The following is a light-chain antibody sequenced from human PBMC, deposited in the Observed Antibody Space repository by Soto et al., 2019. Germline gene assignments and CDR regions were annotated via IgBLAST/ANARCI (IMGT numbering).Light chain of an antibody. CDR1: QTISSW. CDR3: QQANSFPWT. Sequence: DIQMTQSPSTLSGSVGDRVTITCRASQTISSWLAWYQQKPGKAPKLPIYKASTLKSGVPSRFSGSGSGTEFTLPISSLQPDDFATYYCQQANSFPWTFGQGTKVDIK. V-gene: IGKV1-5*03. CDR2: KAS. J-gene: IGKJ1*01.